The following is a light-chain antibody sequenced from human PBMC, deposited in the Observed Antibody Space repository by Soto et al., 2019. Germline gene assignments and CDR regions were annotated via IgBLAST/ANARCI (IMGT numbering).Light chain of an antibody. CDR1: SSDVGGYNS. CDR2: DVS. V-gene: IGLV2-14*03. Sequence: QSVLTQPASVSGSPGQSITISCTGTSSDVGGYNSVSWYQHHPGKAPKLMIFDVSDRPSGVSSRFSGSKSGNTASLTISGLQAEDEADYHCSSYTTSSTPHYVFGPGTKLTVL. CDR3: SSYTTSSTPHYV. J-gene: IGLJ1*01.